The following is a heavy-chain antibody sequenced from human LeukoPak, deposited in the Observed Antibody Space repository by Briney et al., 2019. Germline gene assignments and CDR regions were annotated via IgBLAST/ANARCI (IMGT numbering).Heavy chain of an antibody. CDR1: GFGVIGKF. CDR3: AKWGAGNL. J-gene: IGHJ4*02. CDR2: IHYDGKI. V-gene: IGHV3-53*01. D-gene: IGHD1-14*01. Sequence: GGSLRLSCAPSGFGVIGKFISWFGQPPGKGLEWVSIIHYDGKIRYAGSVGGRFSIYRDDSENTLYLQMNSLRAEDTAVYYCAKWGAGNLWGQGTLVTVSS.